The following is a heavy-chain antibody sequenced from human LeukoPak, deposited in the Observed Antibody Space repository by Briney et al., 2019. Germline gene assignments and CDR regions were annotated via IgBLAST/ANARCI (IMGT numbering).Heavy chain of an antibody. Sequence: GGSLRLSCAASGFTFSSYAMSWVRQAPGKGLERVSAISGSGGSTYYADSVKGRFTISRDNSKNTLYLQMNSLRAEDTAVYYCARAPDPDTAMVLGTPGDYWGQGTLVTVSS. CDR3: ARAPDPDTAMVLGTPGDY. CDR1: GFTFSSYA. J-gene: IGHJ4*02. V-gene: IGHV3-23*01. CDR2: ISGSGGST. D-gene: IGHD5-18*01.